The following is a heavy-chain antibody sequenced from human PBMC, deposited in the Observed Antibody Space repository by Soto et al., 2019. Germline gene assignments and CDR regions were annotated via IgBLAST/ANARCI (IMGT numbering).Heavy chain of an antibody. CDR2: IYYSGST. CDR1: GGSVSSGSYY. D-gene: IGHD6-6*01. CDR3: ARDHTSIAAQPAPRTNWFDP. V-gene: IGHV4-61*01. J-gene: IGHJ5*02. Sequence: QVQLQESGPGLVKPSETLSLTCTVSGGSVSSGSYYWSWIRQPPGKGLEGIGYIYYSGSTNYNPSLKSRVTISVDTSKNQFSLKLSSVTAADTAVYYCARDHTSIAAQPAPRTNWFDPWGQGTLVTVSS.